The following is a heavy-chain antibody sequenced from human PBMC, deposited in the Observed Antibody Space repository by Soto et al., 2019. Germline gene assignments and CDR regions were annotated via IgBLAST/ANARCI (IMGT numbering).Heavy chain of an antibody. V-gene: IGHV4-34*01. Sequence: QVQLQQWGAGLLKPSETLSLTCAVYGGSFSGYYWTWIRQPPGTGLEWIGEINHSGSTNYNPSLKXRVTLSVATSKTQFSLKLTSVPAADTAMYYCARDQITGLFDYWGQGTLVTVSS. D-gene: IGHD2-8*02. J-gene: IGHJ4*02. CDR2: INHSGST. CDR1: GGSFSGYY. CDR3: ARDQITGLFDY.